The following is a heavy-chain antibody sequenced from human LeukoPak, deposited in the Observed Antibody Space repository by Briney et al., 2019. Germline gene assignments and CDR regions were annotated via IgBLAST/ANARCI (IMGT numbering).Heavy chain of an antibody. Sequence: GGSLRLSCAASGFTFSSYWMSWVRQAPGKGLEWVANIKEDGSEKYYVDSVKGRFTISRDNAKNSLYLQMNSLRAEDTAVYDCARGRGVGPTALDYWGQGTLVTVSS. CDR2: IKEDGSEK. CDR3: ARGRGVGPTALDY. J-gene: IGHJ4*02. D-gene: IGHD1-26*01. V-gene: IGHV3-7*04. CDR1: GFTFSSYW.